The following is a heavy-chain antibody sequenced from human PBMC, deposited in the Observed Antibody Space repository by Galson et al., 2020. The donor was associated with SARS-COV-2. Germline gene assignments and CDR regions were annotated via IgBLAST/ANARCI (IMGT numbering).Heavy chain of an antibody. J-gene: IGHJ4*02. CDR1: GFTFSSYA. CDR2: ISYDGSNK. Sequence: QLGESLKISCAASGFTFSSYAMHWVRQAPGKGLEWVAVISYDGSNKYYADSVKGRFTISRDNSKNTLYLQMNSLRAEDTAVYYCARSGSGSYFGAFDYWGQGTLVTVSS. D-gene: IGHD3-10*01. CDR3: ARSGSGSYFGAFDY. V-gene: IGHV3-30*04.